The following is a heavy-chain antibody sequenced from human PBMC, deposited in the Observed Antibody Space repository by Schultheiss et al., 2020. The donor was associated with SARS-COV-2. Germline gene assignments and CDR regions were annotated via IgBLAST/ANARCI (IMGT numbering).Heavy chain of an antibody. CDR2: IYPGDSDT. CDR1: GYTFTTSW. V-gene: IGHV5-51*01. Sequence: GESLKISCKGSGYTFTTSWIGWVRQMPGKGLEWMGIIYPGDSDTRYSPSFQGQVTISADKSISTAYLQWSSLKASDTAMYYCAAVPDYGDAYFDYWGQGTLVTVSS. CDR3: AAVPDYGDAYFDY. J-gene: IGHJ4*02. D-gene: IGHD4-17*01.